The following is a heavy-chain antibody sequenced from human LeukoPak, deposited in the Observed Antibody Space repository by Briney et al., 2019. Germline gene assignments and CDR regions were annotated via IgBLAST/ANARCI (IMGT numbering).Heavy chain of an antibody. CDR2: IYTSGST. D-gene: IGHD1-26*01. Sequence: SETLSLTCTVSGGSISSGSYYWSWIRQPAGKGLEWIGRIYTSGSTNYNPSLKSRVTISVDTSKNQFSLKLSSVTAADTAVYYCARDRAGGSYVYYYYGMDVWGQGTTATVSS. CDR1: GGSISSGSYY. CDR3: ARDRAGGSYVYYYYGMDV. J-gene: IGHJ6*02. V-gene: IGHV4-61*02.